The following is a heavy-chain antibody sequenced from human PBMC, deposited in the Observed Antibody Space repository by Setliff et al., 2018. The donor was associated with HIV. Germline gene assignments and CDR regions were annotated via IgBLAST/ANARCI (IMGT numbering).Heavy chain of an antibody. V-gene: IGHV4-39*01. CDR2: IYYSGST. D-gene: IGHD3-22*01. CDR1: GGSISSSSYY. J-gene: IGHJ4*02. CDR3: ARASPYCNGGTCSHYYYDTSGYYNY. Sequence: SETLSLTCTVSGGSISSSSYYWGWIRQPPGKGLEWIGSIYYSGSTYYNPSLKSRVTISVDTSKNQFSLKLSSVTAADTAVYYCARASPYCNGGTCSHYYYDTSGYYNYWGQGTLVTVSS.